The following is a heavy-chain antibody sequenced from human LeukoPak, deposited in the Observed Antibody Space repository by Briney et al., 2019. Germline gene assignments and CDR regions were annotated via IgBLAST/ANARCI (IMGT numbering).Heavy chain of an antibody. CDR3: ARISAVAEYFDY. V-gene: IGHV3-33*01. CDR1: GFTFSSYG. Sequence: PGRSLRLSCAASGFTFSSYGRHWVRQAPGKGLEWVAAIWYDGSNKYYADSVKGRFTISRDNSKNTLYLQMNSLRAEDTDVYYCARISAVAEYFDYWGQGTLVTVSS. CDR2: IWYDGSNK. J-gene: IGHJ4*02. D-gene: IGHD6-19*01.